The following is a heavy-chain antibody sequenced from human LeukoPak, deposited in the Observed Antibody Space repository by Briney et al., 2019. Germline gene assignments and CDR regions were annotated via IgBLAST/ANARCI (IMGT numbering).Heavy chain of an antibody. CDR1: GDSISSYY. V-gene: IGHV4-59*01. D-gene: IGHD6-13*01. CDR2: VYYTGST. CDR3: GRQLVPDY. Sequence: SETLSLTCIVSGDSISSYYWSWIRQPPGKGLEWIGYVYYTGSTNSSPSLKSRVTISVDTSKNQFSLKLSSVTAADTAVYYCGRQLVPDYWGQGILVTVSS. J-gene: IGHJ4*02.